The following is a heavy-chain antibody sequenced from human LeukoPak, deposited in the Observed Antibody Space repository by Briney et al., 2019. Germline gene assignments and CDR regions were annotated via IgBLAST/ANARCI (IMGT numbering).Heavy chain of an antibody. D-gene: IGHD6-13*01. Sequence: SETLSLXCTVSGGSISSSSYYWGWIRQPPGKGPEWIGSIYYSGSTYYNPSLKSRVTISVDTSKNQFSLKLSSVTAADTAVYYCARQRYSSSVDYWGQGTLVTVSS. CDR1: GGSISSSSYY. CDR2: IYYSGST. J-gene: IGHJ4*02. CDR3: ARQRYSSSVDY. V-gene: IGHV4-39*01.